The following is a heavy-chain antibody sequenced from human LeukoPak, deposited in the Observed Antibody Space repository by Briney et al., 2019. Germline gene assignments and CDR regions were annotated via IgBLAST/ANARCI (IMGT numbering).Heavy chain of an antibody. CDR2: ISGSTYYI. D-gene: IGHD1-14*01. CDR1: GFAFSSYT. Sequence: GGSLRLSCVASGFAFSSYTINWVRQTPGKGLEWVSSISGSTYYIYYADSVRGRFTISRDNAENSVYLQMNSLRAEDTAVYYCARQNLAFDIWGQGTMVTVSS. J-gene: IGHJ3*02. V-gene: IGHV3-21*01. CDR3: ARQNLAFDI.